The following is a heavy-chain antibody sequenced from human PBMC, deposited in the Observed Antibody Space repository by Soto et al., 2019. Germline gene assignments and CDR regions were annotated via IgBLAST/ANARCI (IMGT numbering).Heavy chain of an antibody. CDR1: GFSVSSHY. CDR2: IYSGGRT. D-gene: IGHD6-13*01. Sequence: PGGSLRLSCAAYGFSVSSHYMNWVRQAPGKGLEWVSIIYSGGRTYYADYVRGRFTISRDNSKNTLYLQMNSLRAEDTAVYYCARGGRSWYSVNYYGLDACGKGTSGTVAS. J-gene: IGHJ6*03. CDR3: ARGGRSWYSVNYYGLDA. V-gene: IGHV3-53*01.